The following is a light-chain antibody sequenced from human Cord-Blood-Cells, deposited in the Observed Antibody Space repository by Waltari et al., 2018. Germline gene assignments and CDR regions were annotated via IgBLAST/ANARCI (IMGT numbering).Light chain of an antibody. CDR3: QQYSSWPPLT. Sequence: EIVMKPPPPCLPVSQAERPTLSCRANQSVSSNLAWYQQKPGQAPRLLIYGASTRATGIPDRFSGSGSGTDFTLTISRLQSEDFAVYYCQQYSSWPPLTFGEGTKVEIK. CDR1: QSVSSN. V-gene: IGKV3-15*01. CDR2: GAS. J-gene: IGKJ4*01.